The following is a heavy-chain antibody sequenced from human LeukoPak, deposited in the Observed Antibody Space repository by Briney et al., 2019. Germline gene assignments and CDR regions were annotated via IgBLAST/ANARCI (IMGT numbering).Heavy chain of an antibody. J-gene: IGHJ6*03. Sequence: TGGSLRLSCAASGFTFSSYWMSWVRQAPGKGLEGVANIKQDGSEKYYVDSVKGRFTISRDNAKNSLYLQMNSLRAEDTAVYYCARDSPNYYYYYYMDVWGKGTTVTVSS. CDR3: ARDSPNYYYYYYMDV. CDR1: GFTFSSYW. CDR2: IKQDGSEK. V-gene: IGHV3-7*01.